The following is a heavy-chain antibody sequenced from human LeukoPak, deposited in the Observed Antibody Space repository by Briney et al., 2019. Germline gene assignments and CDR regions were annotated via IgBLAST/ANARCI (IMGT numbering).Heavy chain of an antibody. J-gene: IGHJ4*02. CDR3: AKDQVRFLAGLPYYFDL. Sequence: GGSLRLSCSASGFTFSNYAMSWVRQAPGQGLAWVSGISGSGDTTYYSDSVEGRFSISRDNSKNTLYLEMSSLRAEDTAVYFCAKDQVRFLAGLPYYFDLWGRGSLVIVSS. V-gene: IGHV3-23*01. CDR2: ISGSGDTT. CDR1: GFTFSNYA. D-gene: IGHD3-3*01.